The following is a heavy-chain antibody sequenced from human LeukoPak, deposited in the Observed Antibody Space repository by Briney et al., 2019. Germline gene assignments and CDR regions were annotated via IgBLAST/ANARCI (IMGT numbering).Heavy chain of an antibody. V-gene: IGHV4-38-2*02. CDR3: ARDRLTKPVIVVVTAINYFDY. D-gene: IGHD2-21*02. CDR1: GYSISSGYY. CDR2: IYHSGST. J-gene: IGHJ4*02. Sequence: SKTLSLTCTVSGYSISSGYYWGWIRQPPGKGLEWIGSIYHSGSTYYNPSLKSRVTISVDTSKNQFSLKLSSVTAADTAVYYCARDRLTKPVIVVVTAINYFDYWGQGTLVTVSS.